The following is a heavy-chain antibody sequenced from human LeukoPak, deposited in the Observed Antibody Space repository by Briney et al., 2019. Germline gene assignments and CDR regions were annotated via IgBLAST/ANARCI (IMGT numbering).Heavy chain of an antibody. J-gene: IGHJ4*02. V-gene: IGHV4-38-2*01. CDR3: RVRGVSSNPSDY. CDR1: GYSISSGYY. Sequence: SETLSLTCAVSGYSISSGYYWGWIRQPPGKGLEWIGSIYHSGSTYYNPSLKSRVTISVDTSKNQFSLKLSSVTAADTAVYYCRVRGVSSNPSDYWGQGTLVTVSS. CDR2: IYHSGST. D-gene: IGHD3-10*01.